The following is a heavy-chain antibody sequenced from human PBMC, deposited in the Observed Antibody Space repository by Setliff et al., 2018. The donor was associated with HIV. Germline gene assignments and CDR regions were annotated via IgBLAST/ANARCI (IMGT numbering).Heavy chain of an antibody. CDR3: ARRADWFDL. CDR2: MSDYNRNT. CDR1: GYSFTSFG. Sequence: GASVKVSCKASGYSFTSFGISWVRQAPGQGLEWVGWMSDYNRNTEHAEKFRGRVTLTKDISTSTAYMELRSLRLGDTAVYYCARRADWFDLWGQGTLVTVS. J-gene: IGHJ5*02. V-gene: IGHV1-18*01.